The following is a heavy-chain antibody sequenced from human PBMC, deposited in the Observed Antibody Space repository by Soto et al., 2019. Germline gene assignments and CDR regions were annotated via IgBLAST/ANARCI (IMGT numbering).Heavy chain of an antibody. CDR3: ARESRYCSGGSCYFLPGIDY. CDR2: IIPIFGTA. J-gene: IGHJ4*02. V-gene: IGHV1-69*12. CDR1: GGTFSNYA. Sequence: QVQLVQSGAEVKKPGSSVKVSCKASGGTFSNYAISWVRQAPGQGLEWMGGIIPIFGTANYARKFQGRVTITADESTSTAYVELSSLRSEDTAVYYCARESRYCSGGSCYFLPGIDYWGQGTLVTVSS. D-gene: IGHD2-15*01.